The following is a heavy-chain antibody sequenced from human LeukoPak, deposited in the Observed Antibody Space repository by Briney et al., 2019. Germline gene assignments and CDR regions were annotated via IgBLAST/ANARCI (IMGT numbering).Heavy chain of an antibody. CDR3: TTRLQHHFDY. CDR2: ISDGSRNT. D-gene: IGHD4-11*01. J-gene: IGHJ4*02. V-gene: IGHV3-23*01. Sequence: AGSLRLTCAPSGFTFSSYTMNWVRQPPPKGLQWVSTISDGSRNTHYADSVNGRFTISRDDFLSVVYLQMNSLTVEDTAVYYCTTRLQHHFDYWGQGTQVSVSS. CDR1: GFTFSSYT.